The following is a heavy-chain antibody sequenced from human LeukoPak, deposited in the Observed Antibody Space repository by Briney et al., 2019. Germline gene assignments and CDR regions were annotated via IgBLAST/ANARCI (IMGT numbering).Heavy chain of an antibody. V-gene: IGHV4-59*12. CDR1: GGSISSYY. CDR3: VRGSLTPRLYYYDSSGSLKGRAFDI. CDR2: IYYSGST. Sequence: PSETLSLTCTVSGGSISSYYWSWIRQSPGKGLEWIGYIYYSGSTNYNPSLKSRVTISVDTSKNQFSLKLSSVTAADTAVYYCVRGSLTPRLYYYDSSGSLKGRAFDIWGQGTMVTVSS. J-gene: IGHJ3*02. D-gene: IGHD3-22*01.